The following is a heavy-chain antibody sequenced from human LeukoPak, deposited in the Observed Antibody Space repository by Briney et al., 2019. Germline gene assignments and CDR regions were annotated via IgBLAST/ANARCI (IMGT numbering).Heavy chain of an antibody. CDR2: ISNSDSTV. CDR3: ARVEDDYGDYYYGMDV. J-gene: IGHJ6*02. Sequence: PGGSLRLSCAASGFTFSSYEMNWVRQAPGKGLEWVSYISNSDSTVHYADSVKGRFTISRDNAKSSLSLQMNSLGAEDTAVYYCARVEDDYGDYYYGMDVWGQGTLVTVSS. V-gene: IGHV3-48*03. D-gene: IGHD4-17*01. CDR1: GFTFSSYE.